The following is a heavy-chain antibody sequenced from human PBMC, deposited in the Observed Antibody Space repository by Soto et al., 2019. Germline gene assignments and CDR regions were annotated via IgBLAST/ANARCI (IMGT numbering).Heavy chain of an antibody. CDR1: GFTFSSYG. D-gene: IGHD2-2*01. J-gene: IGHJ5*02. Sequence: SGRSLRLSCAASGFTFSSYGMHWVRQAPGKGLEWVAVIWYDGSNKYYADSVKGRFTISRDNSKNTLYLQMNSLRAEDTAVYYCARDPSSVVVPAAIRWFDPCGQGTLVTLSS. CDR2: IWYDGSNK. V-gene: IGHV3-33*01. CDR3: ARDPSSVVVPAAIRWFDP.